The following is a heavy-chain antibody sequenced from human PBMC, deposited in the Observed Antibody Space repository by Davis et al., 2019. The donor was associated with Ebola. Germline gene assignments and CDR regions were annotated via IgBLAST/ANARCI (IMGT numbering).Heavy chain of an antibody. CDR3: AKDVEQQRGIDY. D-gene: IGHD6-13*01. J-gene: IGHJ4*02. Sequence: GESLKISCAASGFTFSSYAMHWVRQAPGKGLEWVAVISYDGSNKYYADSVKGRFTISRDNSKNTLYLQMNSLRAEDTAVYYCAKDVEQQRGIDYWGQGTLVTVSS. CDR1: GFTFSSYA. CDR2: ISYDGSNK. V-gene: IGHV3-30*04.